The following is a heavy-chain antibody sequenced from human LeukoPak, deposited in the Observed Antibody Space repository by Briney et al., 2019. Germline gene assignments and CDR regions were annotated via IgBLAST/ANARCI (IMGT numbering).Heavy chain of an antibody. Sequence: GGSLRLSCAASGFTFSSYEMIWVRQAPGKGLEWVSYIGTSPGTIYYADSVKGRFTISRDNAKNSLYLQMNSLRAEDTAVYYCAREYCSGTSCYLFDYWSQGTLVTVSS. CDR1: GFTFSSYE. J-gene: IGHJ4*02. CDR3: AREYCSGTSCYLFDY. CDR2: IGTSPGTI. D-gene: IGHD2-2*01. V-gene: IGHV3-48*03.